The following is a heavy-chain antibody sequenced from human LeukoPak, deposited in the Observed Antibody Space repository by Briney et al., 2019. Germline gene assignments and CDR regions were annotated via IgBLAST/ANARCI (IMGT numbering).Heavy chain of an antibody. CDR2: IYYSGST. D-gene: IGHD3-22*01. CDR3: ARHRYYDSSGYSYYYYGMDV. V-gene: IGHV4-59*01. CDR1: GGSISSYY. Sequence: SETLSLTCTVSGGSISSYYWSWIRQPPGKGLEWIGYIYYSGSTNYNPSLKSRVTISVDTSKNQFSLKLSSVTAADTAVYYCARHRYYDSSGYSYYYYGMDVWGQGTTVTVSS. J-gene: IGHJ6*02.